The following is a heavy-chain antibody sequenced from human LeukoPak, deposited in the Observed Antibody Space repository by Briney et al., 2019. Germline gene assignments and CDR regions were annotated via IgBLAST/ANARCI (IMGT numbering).Heavy chain of an antibody. D-gene: IGHD6-13*01. J-gene: IGHJ5*02. V-gene: IGHV3-33*01. Sequence: PGRSLRLSCAASGFTFSSYGMHWVRQAPGKGLEWVAVIWHDGSNKYYADSVKGRFTISRDNSKNTLYLQMNSLRAEDTAVYYCARDSNSSSWYSGDKYNWFDPWGQGTLVTVSS. CDR2: IWHDGSNK. CDR3: ARDSNSSSWYSGDKYNWFDP. CDR1: GFTFSSYG.